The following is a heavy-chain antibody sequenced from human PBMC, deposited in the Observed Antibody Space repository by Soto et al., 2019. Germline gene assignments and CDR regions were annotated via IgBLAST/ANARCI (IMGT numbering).Heavy chain of an antibody. D-gene: IGHD3-10*01. CDR2: IGSSSKSTI. CDR3: ARDYFGSGSYPDPFDY. Sequence: HGGSLRLSCAASGFTFSSYSMNWVRQAPGKGLEWVSYIGSSSKSTIYYTDSVRGRFTISRDNAKNSLYLQMNSLRDEDTAVYYCARDYFGSGSYPDPFDYWGQGTLVTVSS. CDR1: GFTFSSYS. V-gene: IGHV3-48*02. J-gene: IGHJ4*02.